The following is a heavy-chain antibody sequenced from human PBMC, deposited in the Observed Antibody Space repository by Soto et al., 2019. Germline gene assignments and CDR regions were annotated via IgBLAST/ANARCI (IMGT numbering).Heavy chain of an antibody. J-gene: IGHJ4*02. D-gene: IGHD5-18*01. CDR3: AREGNGYEDY. CDR1: GYTFIRYG. CDR2: ISGKNDKR. V-gene: IGHV1-18*04. Sequence: QVQLVQSGGEIKKPGASVNVSCKASGYTFIRYGISWVRQAPGQGFEWMGWISGKNDKRNHAQKFRGRITMTTDTSTNTAYLEVRSLGSDVTAIYYCAREGNGYEDYWGQGTVVSVSS.